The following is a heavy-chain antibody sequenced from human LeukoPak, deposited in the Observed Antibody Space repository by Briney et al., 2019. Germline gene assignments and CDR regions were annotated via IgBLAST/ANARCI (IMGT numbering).Heavy chain of an antibody. D-gene: IGHD3-9*01. J-gene: IGHJ4*02. CDR3: TRAGYDILTGYSYYFDY. CDR1: GSIFSDYY. CDR2: ISSSSNYI. V-gene: IGHV3-11*06. Sequence: PGGSLRLSCAASGSIFSDYYMSWIRQAPGKGLEWVSFISSSSNYIYYADSVEGRFTISRDNAKNSLYLQMNSLRAEDTAVYYCTRAGYDILTGYSYYFDYWGQGTLVTVSS.